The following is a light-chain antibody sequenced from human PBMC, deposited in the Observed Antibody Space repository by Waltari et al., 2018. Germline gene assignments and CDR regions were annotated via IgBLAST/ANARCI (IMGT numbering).Light chain of an antibody. CDR2: VKN. J-gene: IGLJ2*01. CDR1: SLRSYY. V-gene: IGLV3-19*01. CDR3: NSLDSSGNHVV. Sequence: SSELTQDPAVSVALGQTVRITCQGDSLRSYYASWYQQKPGQAPVLVIYVKNNRPSGSPDRFSGSSSGNTASLTITGAQAEDEADYYCNSLDSSGNHVVFGGGTKLTVL.